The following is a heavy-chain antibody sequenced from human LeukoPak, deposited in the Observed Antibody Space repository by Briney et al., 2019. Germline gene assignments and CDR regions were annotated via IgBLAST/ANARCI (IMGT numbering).Heavy chain of an antibody. J-gene: IGHJ4*02. D-gene: IGHD3-16*01. CDR1: GYTFTSYY. Sequence: GASVKVSCKASGYTFTSYYIHWVRQAPGEGLEWMGIINPSGGSTSYAQKFQGRVTMTRDMSTSTVYMELSSLRSEDTAVYYCARSWSGRFGELHYWGQGTLVTVSS. CDR2: INPSGGST. V-gene: IGHV1-46*01. CDR3: ARSWSGRFGELHY.